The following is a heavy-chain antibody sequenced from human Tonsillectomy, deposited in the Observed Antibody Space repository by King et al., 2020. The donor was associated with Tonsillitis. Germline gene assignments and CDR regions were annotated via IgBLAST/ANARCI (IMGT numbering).Heavy chain of an antibody. Sequence: VQLVESGAEVKKPGASVKVSCKASGYTSTAYYMHWVRQAPGQGLEWMGWINPNSGGTNYAQKFQGRVTMTMDTSISTAYMELSRLRSDDTAVYYCAINSYGYINYGMDVWGQGTTVTVSS. CDR1: GYTSTAYY. J-gene: IGHJ6*02. CDR3: AINSYGYINYGMDV. CDR2: INPNSGGT. V-gene: IGHV1-2*02. D-gene: IGHD5-18*01.